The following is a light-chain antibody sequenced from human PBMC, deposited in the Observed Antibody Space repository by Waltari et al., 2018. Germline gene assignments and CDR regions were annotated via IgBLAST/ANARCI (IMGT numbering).Light chain of an antibody. Sequence: QSALTQPASVSGSPGQSITISCTGTSSDIGSYNIVYWYQQNPGKAPKVIIYEGSKRPSGVTYRFSGSKSGNTASLTISGLQAEDEADYYCCSFASGSTWVFGGGTKLTVL. J-gene: IGLJ3*02. CDR2: EGS. CDR1: SSDIGSYNI. V-gene: IGLV2-23*01. CDR3: CSFASGSTWV.